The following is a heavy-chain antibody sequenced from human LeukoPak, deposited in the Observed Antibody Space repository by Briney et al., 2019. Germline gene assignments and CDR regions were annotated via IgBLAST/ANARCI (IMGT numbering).Heavy chain of an antibody. CDR3: ARGVGAAPQ. Sequence: PSETLSLTCTVSGGSISSYYWSWTRQPPGKGLEWIGYIYYSGSTNYNPSLKSRVTISVDTSKNQFSLKLSSVTAADTAVYYCARGVGAAPQWGQGTLVTVSS. D-gene: IGHD1-26*01. J-gene: IGHJ4*02. CDR2: IYYSGST. CDR1: GGSISSYY. V-gene: IGHV4-59*01.